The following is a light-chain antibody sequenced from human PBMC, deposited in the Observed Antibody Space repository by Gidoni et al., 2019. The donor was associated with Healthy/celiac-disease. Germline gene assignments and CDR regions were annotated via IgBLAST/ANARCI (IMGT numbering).Light chain of an antibody. CDR3: QQYNNWPPGT. Sequence: IVITQSPATLSVSPGARATLSCRASQSVSSNLAWYQQQPGQAPRLLLYGASTRANGIPARFSGSGSGTEFTLTISSLQSEDFAVYCCQQYNNWPPGTFGGGTKVEIK. CDR2: GAS. CDR1: QSVSSN. J-gene: IGKJ4*01. V-gene: IGKV3-15*01.